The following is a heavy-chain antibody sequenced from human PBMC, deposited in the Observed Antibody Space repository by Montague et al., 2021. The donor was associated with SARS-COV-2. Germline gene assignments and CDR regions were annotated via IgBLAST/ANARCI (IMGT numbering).Heavy chain of an antibody. V-gene: IGHV4-39*01. Sequence: SETLSLTCTVSGDSISSSSYNWGWIRQPPGKGLEWIGSVHYSGRPYYNPSLKGRVTIYVDTSKNQLSLKLSSVTAADTAVYYCTRHVHMTWPEPSPGFDYWGQGTLVTVPS. J-gene: IGHJ4*02. CDR1: GDSISSSSYN. D-gene: IGHD1-1*01. CDR2: VHYSGRP. CDR3: TRHVHMTWPEPSPGFDY.